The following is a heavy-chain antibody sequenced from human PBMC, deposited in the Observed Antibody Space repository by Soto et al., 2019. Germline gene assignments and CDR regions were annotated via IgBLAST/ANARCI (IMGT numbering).Heavy chain of an antibody. V-gene: IGHV4-39*01. J-gene: IGHJ5*02. D-gene: IGHD3-9*01. Sequence: PSETLSLTCTVSGGSISSSSYYWGWIRQPPGKGLEWIGSIYYSGSTYYNPSLKSRVTISVDTSKNQFSLKLSSVTAADTAVYYCATSYYEILTGYNKFPLWWFDPWGQGTLVT. CDR3: ATSYYEILTGYNKFPLWWFDP. CDR1: GGSISSSSYY. CDR2: IYYSGST.